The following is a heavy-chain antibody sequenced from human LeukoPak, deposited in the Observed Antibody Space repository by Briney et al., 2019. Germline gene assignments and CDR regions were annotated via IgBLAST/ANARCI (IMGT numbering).Heavy chain of an antibody. D-gene: IGHD2-2*01. CDR1: GFTFSSYA. CDR2: ISGSGGST. V-gene: IGHV3-23*01. CDR3: AKGSWYQLLSGDY. Sequence: PGGSLRLSCAASGFTFSSYAMSWVRQAPGKGLEWVSAISGSGGSTYYADSVKGRFTISRDNPKKQMYLQMNSLRAEDTAVYYCAKGSWYQLLSGDYWGQGTLVTVSS. J-gene: IGHJ4*02.